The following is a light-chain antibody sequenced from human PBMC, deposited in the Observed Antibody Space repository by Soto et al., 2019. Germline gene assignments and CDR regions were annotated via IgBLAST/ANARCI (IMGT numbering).Light chain of an antibody. J-gene: IGLJ1*01. CDR2: EVS. V-gene: IGLV2-14*01. Sequence: QSVLTQPASVSGSPGQSITISCTGTSSDVGGYNYVSWYQQLPGKAPRLMIYEVSNRPSGVSNRFSGSKSGNTASLTISGLQAEDEADYYCSSYRSSSTLYVFGTGTKVTVL. CDR3: SSYRSSSTLYV. CDR1: SSDVGGYNY.